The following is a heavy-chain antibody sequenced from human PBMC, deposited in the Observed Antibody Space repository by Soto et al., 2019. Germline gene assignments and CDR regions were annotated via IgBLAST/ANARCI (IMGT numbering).Heavy chain of an antibody. J-gene: IGHJ6*02. CDR3: ARVMWIQRRDYYYGMDV. Sequence: GASVKVSCKASGYTFTSYDINWVRQATGQGLEWMGWMNPNSGNTGYAQKFQGRVTMTRNTSISTANMELSSLRTEDTAVYYCARVMWIQRRDYYYGMDVWGQETTVTVSS. D-gene: IGHD5-18*01. V-gene: IGHV1-8*01. CDR1: GYTFTSYD. CDR2: MNPNSGNT.